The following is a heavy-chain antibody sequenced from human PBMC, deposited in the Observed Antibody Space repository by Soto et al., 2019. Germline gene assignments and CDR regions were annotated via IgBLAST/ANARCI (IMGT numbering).Heavy chain of an antibody. V-gene: IGHV4-34*01. CDR2: INHSGST. CDR3: ARTRRITMIVVVITHAFDI. J-gene: IGHJ3*02. CDR1: GGSFSGYY. D-gene: IGHD3-22*01. Sequence: QVQLQQWGAGLLKPSETLSLTCAVYGGSFSGYYWSWIRQPPGKGLEWIGEINHSGSTNYNPSLKSRVTISVDTSKNQFSLKLSSVTAADTAVYYCARTRRITMIVVVITHAFDIWGQGTMVTVSS.